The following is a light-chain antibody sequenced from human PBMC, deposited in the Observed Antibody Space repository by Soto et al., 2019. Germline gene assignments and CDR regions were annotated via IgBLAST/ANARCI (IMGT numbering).Light chain of an antibody. Sequence: DTQMTQSPSTLSGSVGDRVAITCRASQSISIWLAWYQQKPGKAPKLLIYKASSLESGVPSRFSGSGSGTEFTLTISSLQPDDFATYYCQQYNDYSWTFGQGTKVEIK. J-gene: IGKJ1*01. CDR1: QSISIW. CDR3: QQYNDYSWT. V-gene: IGKV1-5*03. CDR2: KAS.